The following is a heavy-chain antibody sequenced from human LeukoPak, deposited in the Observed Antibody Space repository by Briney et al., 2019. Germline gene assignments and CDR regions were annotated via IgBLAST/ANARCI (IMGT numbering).Heavy chain of an antibody. Sequence: PGGSLRLSCAGSGFTFSNYCMTWVRQSPGKGLEGVSNIKKDGSEKYYVASVKGRFTISRDNDKNSLYLTMNNQRVEDTAVYYCAGDHRGSLDHWGQGHLVPVSS. CDR3: AGDHRGSLDH. D-gene: IGHD3-10*01. V-gene: IGHV3-7*01. CDR1: GFTFSNYC. CDR2: IKKDGSEK. J-gene: IGHJ4*02.